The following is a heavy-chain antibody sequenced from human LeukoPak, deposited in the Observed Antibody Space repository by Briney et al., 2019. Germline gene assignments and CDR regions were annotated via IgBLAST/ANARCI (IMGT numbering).Heavy chain of an antibody. D-gene: IGHD2-21*02. CDR1: GGSISSSSYY. Sequence: SETLSLTCTVSGGSISSSSYYWGWIRQPPGKGLKWIGSIYYSGSTYYNPSLKSRVTISVDTSKNQFSLKLSSVTAADTAVYYCANIVVVTGYYYGMDVWGQGTTVTVSS. J-gene: IGHJ6*02. CDR2: IYYSGST. V-gene: IGHV4-39*07. CDR3: ANIVVVTGYYYGMDV.